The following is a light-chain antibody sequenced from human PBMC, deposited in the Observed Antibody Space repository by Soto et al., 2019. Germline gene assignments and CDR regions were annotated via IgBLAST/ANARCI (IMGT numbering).Light chain of an antibody. CDR2: GSS. CDR1: QRVGSN. CDR3: QQYNNWPYT. Sequence: EIVMTQSPATLSVSPGERATLSCRASQRVGSNLAWYHQKPGQAPRLLIYGSSTRATGIPARFSGSGSGTDFTLTISSLQSEDFAVYYCQQYNNWPYTFGQGTKLEIK. J-gene: IGKJ2*01. V-gene: IGKV3-15*01.